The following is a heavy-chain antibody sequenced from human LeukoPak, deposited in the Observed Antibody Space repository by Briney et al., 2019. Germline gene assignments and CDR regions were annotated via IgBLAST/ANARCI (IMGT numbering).Heavy chain of an antibody. CDR1: GFTFSSYT. Sequence: GGSLRLSCAASGFTFSSYTMNWVRQAPGKGLEWVSSISSSSSYIYYADSVKGRFTISRDNAKNSLYLQMNSLRAEDTAVYYCARDKWLTTTHYFDYWGQGTLVTVSP. J-gene: IGHJ4*02. D-gene: IGHD4-11*01. CDR2: ISSSSSYI. V-gene: IGHV3-21*01. CDR3: ARDKWLTTTHYFDY.